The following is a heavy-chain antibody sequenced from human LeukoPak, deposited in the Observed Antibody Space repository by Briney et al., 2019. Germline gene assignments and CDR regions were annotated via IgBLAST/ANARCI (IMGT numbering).Heavy chain of an antibody. CDR3: ARADGALPYYYDSSGDNWFDP. Sequence: PGGSLRLSCAASGFTVSSNYMSWVRQAPGKGLEWVSVIYSGGSTYYADSVKGRFTISRDNSKNTLYLQMNSLRAEDTAVYYCARADGALPYYYDSSGDNWFDPWGQGTLVTVSS. V-gene: IGHV3-66*01. CDR1: GFTVSSNY. CDR2: IYSGGST. J-gene: IGHJ5*02. D-gene: IGHD3-22*01.